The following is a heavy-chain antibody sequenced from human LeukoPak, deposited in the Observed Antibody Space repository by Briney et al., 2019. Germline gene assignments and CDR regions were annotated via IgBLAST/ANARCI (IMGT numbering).Heavy chain of an antibody. D-gene: IGHD5-18*01. CDR1: GFTFSSYS. CDR3: ARVETIQLWLELPDY. Sequence: PGGSLKLSCAASGFTFSSYSMNWVCQAPGKGLEWVSSISSSSSYIYYADSVKGRFTISRDNAKNSLYLQMNSLRAEDTAVYYCARVETIQLWLELPDYWGQGTLVTVSS. CDR2: ISSSSSYI. J-gene: IGHJ4*02. V-gene: IGHV3-21*01.